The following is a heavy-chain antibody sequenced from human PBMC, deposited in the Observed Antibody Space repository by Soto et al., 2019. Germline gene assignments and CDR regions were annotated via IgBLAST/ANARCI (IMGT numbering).Heavy chain of an antibody. CDR2: INPNSGGT. CDR3: ARDTKIPANAIHDGR. CDR1: GYTFTDYF. Sequence: VEMVQSGAEVKKPGASVRVSCKASGYTFTDYFIHWVRQAPGQGLEWMGWINPNSGGTNYAQKFQGRVTMTRDTSITTVYLDLCRLRSDDTATYYCARDTKIPANAIHDGRWGQATLVTVSS. D-gene: IGHD2-2*01. V-gene: IGHV1-2*02. J-gene: IGHJ4*02.